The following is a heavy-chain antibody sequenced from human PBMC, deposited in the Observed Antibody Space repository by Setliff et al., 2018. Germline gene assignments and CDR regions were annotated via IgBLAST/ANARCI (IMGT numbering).Heavy chain of an antibody. CDR3: RFWSGYYNNDY. Sequence: PSETLSLTCTVYGGSFSNYYWSWIRQPPGKGLEWIGEINHSGSTNYNSSLTSRVTISVDTSKNQFSLKLSSVTAADTAVYYCRFWSGYYNNDYWGQGTLVTVSS. CDR2: INHSGST. CDR1: GGSFSNYY. D-gene: IGHD3-3*01. J-gene: IGHJ4*02. V-gene: IGHV4-34*01.